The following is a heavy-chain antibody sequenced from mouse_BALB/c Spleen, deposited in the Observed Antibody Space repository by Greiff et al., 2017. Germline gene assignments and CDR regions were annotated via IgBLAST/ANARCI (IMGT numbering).Heavy chain of an antibody. V-gene: IGHV5-6-2*01. Sequence: DVMLVESGGGLVKLGGSLKLSCAASGFTFSSYYMSWVRQTPEKRLELVAAINSNGGSTYYPDTVKGRFTISRDNAKNTLYLQMSSLKSEDTALYYCARQGLRYYAMDYWGQGTSVTVSS. CDR1: GFTFSSYY. D-gene: IGHD2-4*01. CDR3: ARQGLRYYAMDY. J-gene: IGHJ4*01. CDR2: INSNGGST.